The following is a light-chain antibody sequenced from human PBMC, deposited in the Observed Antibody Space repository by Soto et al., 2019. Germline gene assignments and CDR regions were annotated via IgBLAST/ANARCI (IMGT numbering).Light chain of an antibody. CDR1: QIVPSDY. J-gene: IGKJ4*01. CDR3: QQYGRSPT. CDR2: GAF. Sequence: DIVLTQSPGTLSLSPGERVTLSCRASQIVPSDYLAWYHQEPGQAPRLLIYGAFNRATGIPDRFSGSGSGTDFTLSISRLEPGDFGVYYCQQYGRSPTFGGDQGGYQT. V-gene: IGKV3-20*01.